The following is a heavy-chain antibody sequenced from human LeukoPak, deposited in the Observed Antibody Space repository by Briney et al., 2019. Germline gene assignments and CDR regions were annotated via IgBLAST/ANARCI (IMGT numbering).Heavy chain of an antibody. J-gene: IGHJ4*02. CDR2: IYGGGDT. CDR1: GFTVTDNY. V-gene: IGHV3-53*05. D-gene: IGHD7-27*01. CDR3: ARGDWGMYYFDY. Sequence: GGSLRLSCAASGFTVTDNYMNWVRQSSGKGLEWVSVIYGGGDTNYADSVKGRFTISRDTSKNTVYLQMNSLRVEDTAMYYCARGDWGMYYFDYWGQGTLVTVSS.